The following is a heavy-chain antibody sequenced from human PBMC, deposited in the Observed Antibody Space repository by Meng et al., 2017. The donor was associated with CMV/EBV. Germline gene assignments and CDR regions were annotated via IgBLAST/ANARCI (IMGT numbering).Heavy chain of an antibody. CDR3: ARTGPQYTMIETHLNNWYDP. CDR2: ISSSSYI. CDR1: GFTFSNAW. Sequence: GGSLRLSCAASGFTFSNAWMSWVRQAPGKGLEWVSSISSSSYIYYADSVKGRFTISRDNAKNSLYLQMNSLRAEDTAVYYCARTGPQYTMIETHLNNWYDPWGQGTLVTVSS. J-gene: IGHJ5*02. V-gene: IGHV3-69-1*01. D-gene: IGHD3-22*01.